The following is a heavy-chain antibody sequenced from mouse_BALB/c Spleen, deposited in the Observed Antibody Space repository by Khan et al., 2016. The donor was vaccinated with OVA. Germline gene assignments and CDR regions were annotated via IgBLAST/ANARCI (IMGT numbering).Heavy chain of an antibody. CDR3: AKDQGYYTVDN. V-gene: IGHV2-3*01. J-gene: IGHJ4*01. Sequence: QVQLKESGPGLVAPSQSLSITCTVSGFSLTSYGVSWIRQPPGKGLEWLGVIWGGGNTNFPSDLRSRLSISKDNSKSQVFLKLNSLQIDDTATYYCAKDQGYYTVDNWGQGTSVTVSS. CDR2: IWGGGNT. CDR1: GFSLTSYG.